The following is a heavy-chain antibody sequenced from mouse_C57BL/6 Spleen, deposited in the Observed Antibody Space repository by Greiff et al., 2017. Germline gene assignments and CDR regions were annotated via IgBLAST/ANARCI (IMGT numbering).Heavy chain of an antibody. J-gene: IGHJ4*01. CDR2: IDPSDSET. D-gene: IGHD1-1*01. V-gene: IGHV1-52*01. Sequence: QVQLQQPGAELVRPGSSVKLSCKASGYTFTSYWMHWVKQRPIQGLEWIGNIDPSDSETHYNQKFKDKATLTVDKSSSTAYMQLSSLTSEDSAVYDCAYYGSSSGAMDYWGQGTSVTVSS. CDR3: AYYGSSSGAMDY. CDR1: GYTFTSYW.